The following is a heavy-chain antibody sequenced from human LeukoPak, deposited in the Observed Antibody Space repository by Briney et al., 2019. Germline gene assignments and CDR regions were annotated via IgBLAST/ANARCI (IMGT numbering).Heavy chain of an antibody. V-gene: IGHV4-34*01. CDR2: INHSGST. J-gene: IGHJ4*02. CDR1: GGSFSGYY. D-gene: IGHD3-22*01. CDR3: ARDRIPSPDYYDISELNDY. Sequence: SETLSLTCAVYGGSFSGYYWSWIRQPPGKGLEWIGEINHSGSTNYNPSLKSRVTISVDTSKNQFSLKLSSVTAADTAVYYCARDRIPSPDYYDISELNDYWGQGTLVTVSS.